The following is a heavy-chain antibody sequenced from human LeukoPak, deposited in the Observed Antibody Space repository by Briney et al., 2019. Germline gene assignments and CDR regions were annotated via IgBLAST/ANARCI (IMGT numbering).Heavy chain of an antibody. CDR3: ARMPREYGSYYDDYYYMDV. J-gene: IGHJ6*03. D-gene: IGHD1-26*01. CDR2: IIPIFGTA. CDR1: GGTLSSYA. V-gene: IGHV1-69*13. Sequence: SVKVSCKASGGTLSSYAISGGPQAPGQGLEWRGGIIPIFGTANYAQKFQGRVTITADESTSTAYMELSSLRSEDTAVYYCARMPREYGSYYDDYYYMDVWGKGTTVTVSS.